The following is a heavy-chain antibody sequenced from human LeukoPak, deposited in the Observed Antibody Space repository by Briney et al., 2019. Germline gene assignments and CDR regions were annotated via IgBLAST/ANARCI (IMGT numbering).Heavy chain of an antibody. CDR3: ARDMYLPPMVRENWFDP. J-gene: IGHJ5*02. Sequence: ASVKVSCKASGYTFTSYYMHWVRQAPGQGLEWMGIINPSGGSTSYAQEFQGRVTMTRDTSTSTVYMELSSLRSEDTAVYYCARDMYLPPMVRENWFDPWGQGTLVTVSS. D-gene: IGHD3-10*01. V-gene: IGHV1-46*03. CDR2: INPSGGST. CDR1: GYTFTSYY.